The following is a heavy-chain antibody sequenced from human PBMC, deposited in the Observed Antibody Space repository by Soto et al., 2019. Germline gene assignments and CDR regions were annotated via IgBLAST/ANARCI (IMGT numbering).Heavy chain of an antibody. CDR2: IKQKVNSYTT. CDR3: ARSGSYRPFDY. D-gene: IGHD1-26*01. V-gene: IGHV3-72*01. J-gene: IGHJ4*02. Sequence: GGSLRLSCAASGFTFSDHYMDWVRQAPGKGLEWVGRIKQKVNSYTTEYAASVQGRFIISRDDSQSSLYVQMNSLKTEDTAVYYCARSGSYRPFDYWGQGTLVTVS. CDR1: GFTFSDHY.